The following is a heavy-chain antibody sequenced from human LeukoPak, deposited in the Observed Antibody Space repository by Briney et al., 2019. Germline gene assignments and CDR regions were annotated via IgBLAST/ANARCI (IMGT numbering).Heavy chain of an antibody. CDR1: SGSIWSSSYY. CDR3: ATLGLWFGELSSPYYFDS. J-gene: IGHJ4*02. D-gene: IGHD3-10*01. V-gene: IGHV4-39*01. Sequence: SETLSLTCTVASGSIWSSSYYWGWIRQPPGKGLEWIGNNYARETPDYNPSLKSRSFIFVDRSKNQFSLKLRSVTAADTAVYYCATLGLWFGELSSPYYFDSWGQGVLVTVSS. CDR2: NYARETP.